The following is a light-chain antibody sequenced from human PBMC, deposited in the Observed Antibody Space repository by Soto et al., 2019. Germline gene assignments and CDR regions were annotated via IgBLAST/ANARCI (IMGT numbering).Light chain of an antibody. CDR2: GAS. CDR3: QQDYNLPPWT. Sequence: PGERVTLSCRASQSVSSSYLTWYQQKPGQAPRLLIYGASTRATSIPARLSGSGSGTDFTLTISSLQPEDFAIYYCQQDYNLPPWTFGQGTKVEIK. CDR1: QSVSSSY. V-gene: IGKV3D-7*01. J-gene: IGKJ1*01.